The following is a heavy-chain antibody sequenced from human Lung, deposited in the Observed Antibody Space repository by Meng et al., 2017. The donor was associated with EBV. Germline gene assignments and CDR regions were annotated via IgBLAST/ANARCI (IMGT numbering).Heavy chain of an antibody. CDR3: ARHDGGYGDYFDH. J-gene: IGHJ4*02. D-gene: IGHD5-12*01. V-gene: IGHV4-39*01. CDR2: IYYSGST. Sequence: QPHLQESGPGLVKPSETLSLTCTVSGGSISSSRHYWGWIRQPPGKGLEWIGSIYYSGSTYYNPSLRSRVTMSLDTSKNQFSLKLSSVTATDTAVYYCARHDGGYGDYFDHWGQGTLVTVSS. CDR1: GGSISSSRHY.